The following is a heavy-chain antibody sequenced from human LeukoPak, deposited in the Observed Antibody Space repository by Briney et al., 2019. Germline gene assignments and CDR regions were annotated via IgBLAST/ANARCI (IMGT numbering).Heavy chain of an antibody. CDR2: TYYRSKWFN. V-gene: IGHV6-1*01. CDR3: ARVSGYDSSWFDP. Sequence: SGPGLVQPSQTLSLTCAISGDSVSSNRAAWNWIRQSPSRGLEWLGRTYYRSKWFNDYAVSVKSRITINPDTSNNQFSLQLNSVTPDDTAVYYCARVSGYDSSWFDPWGQGTLVTVSS. D-gene: IGHD5-12*01. J-gene: IGHJ5*02. CDR1: GDSVSSNRAA.